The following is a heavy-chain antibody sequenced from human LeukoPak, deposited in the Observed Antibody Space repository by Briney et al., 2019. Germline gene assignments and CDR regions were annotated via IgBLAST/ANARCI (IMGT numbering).Heavy chain of an antibody. D-gene: IGHD3-3*01. CDR1: GGTFSSYA. CDR3: ARAVHGGFLYYFDY. CDR2: IIPILGIA. Sequence: SVKVSCKASGGTFSSYAISWVRQAPGQGLEWMGRIIPILGIANYAQKFQGRVTITADKSTSTAYMELSSLRSEDTAVYYCARAVHGGFLYYFDYWGQGTLVTVSS. J-gene: IGHJ4*02. V-gene: IGHV1-69*04.